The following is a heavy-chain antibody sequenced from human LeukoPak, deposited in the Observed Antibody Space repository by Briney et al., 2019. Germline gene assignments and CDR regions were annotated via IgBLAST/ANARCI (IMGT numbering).Heavy chain of an antibody. J-gene: IGHJ4*02. Sequence: GESLRISCKGSGYTFSSYWIGWVRQMPGKGLEWMGIIYPGDSDTRYSPSLQGQVTISVDTSIGTAYLQWSSLKASDTAIYYSARRDDFRLDYWGQGTLVTVSS. CDR2: IYPGDSDT. V-gene: IGHV5-51*01. D-gene: IGHD3-3*01. CDR3: ARRDDFRLDY. CDR1: GYTFSSYW.